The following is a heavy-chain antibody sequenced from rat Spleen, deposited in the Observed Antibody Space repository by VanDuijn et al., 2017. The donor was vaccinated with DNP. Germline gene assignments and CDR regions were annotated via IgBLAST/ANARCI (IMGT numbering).Heavy chain of an antibody. D-gene: IGHD1-11*01. Sequence: EVQLVESGGGLVQPGRSLKLSCAASGLTFSDYNMAWVRQAPKKGLEWVATISYEGSSTYYRDSVKGRFTISRDNAKNTLYLQMDSLRSEDTATYYCVREGGATWFAYWGLGTLVTVSS. CDR2: ISYEGSST. J-gene: IGHJ3*01. CDR1: GLTFSDYN. V-gene: IGHV5-7*01. CDR3: VREGGATWFAY.